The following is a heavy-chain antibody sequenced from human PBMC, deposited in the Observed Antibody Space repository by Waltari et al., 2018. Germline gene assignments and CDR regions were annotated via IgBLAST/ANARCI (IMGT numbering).Heavy chain of an antibody. J-gene: IGHJ4*02. D-gene: IGHD1-26*01. CDR1: GGSISSGSYY. V-gene: IGHV4-61*02. CDR2: IYTSGST. Sequence: QVQLQESGPGLVKPSQTPSLTCTVSGGSISSGSYYWSWIRQPAGKGLEWIGRIYTSGSTNYNPSLKSRVTISVDTSKNQFSLKLSSVTAADTAVYYCARARGIVGATIDYWGQGTLVTVSS. CDR3: ARARGIVGATIDY.